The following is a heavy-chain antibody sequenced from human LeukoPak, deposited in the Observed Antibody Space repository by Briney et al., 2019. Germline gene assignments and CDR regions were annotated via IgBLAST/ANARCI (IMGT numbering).Heavy chain of an antibody. CDR2: IYYSGST. Sequence: SETLSLTCTVSGGSISSYYWSWIRQPPGKGLEWIGYIYYSGSTNYNPSLKSRVTISVDTSKNQFSLKLNSVTAADTAVYYCARPLFCSSTSCYGDDAFDIWGQGTMVTVSS. V-gene: IGHV4-59*08. D-gene: IGHD2-2*01. CDR3: ARPLFCSSTSCYGDDAFDI. CDR1: GGSISSYY. J-gene: IGHJ3*02.